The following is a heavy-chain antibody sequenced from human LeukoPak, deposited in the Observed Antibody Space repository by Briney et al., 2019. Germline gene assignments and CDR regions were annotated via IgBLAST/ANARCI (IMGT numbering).Heavy chain of an antibody. V-gene: IGHV3-23*01. J-gene: IGHJ3*02. CDR3: AKDAAAPFWNPGAFDI. CDR1: GFTFSSYA. D-gene: IGHD1-1*01. CDR2: ISGSGGST. Sequence: GGSLRLSCAASGFTFSSYAMSWVRQAPGKGLEWVSAISGSGGSTYYADSVKGRFTISRDNSKNTLYLQMNSLRAEDTAVCYCAKDAAAPFWNPGAFDIWGQGTMVTVSS.